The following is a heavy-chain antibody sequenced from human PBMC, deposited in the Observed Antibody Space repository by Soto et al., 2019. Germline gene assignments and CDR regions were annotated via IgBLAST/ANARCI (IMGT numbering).Heavy chain of an antibody. V-gene: IGHV4-30-4*01. D-gene: IGHD6-13*01. CDR1: GGSISSGYYY. CDR2: IYYSGST. CDR3: ARVEYGSSRALFDY. Sequence: PSETLSLTCTVSGGSISSGYYYWSWIRQPPGKGLEWIGYIYYSGSTYYNPSLKSRVTISVDTSKNQFSLKLSSVTAADTAVYYCARVEYGSSRALFDYWGQGTLVTVSS. J-gene: IGHJ4*02.